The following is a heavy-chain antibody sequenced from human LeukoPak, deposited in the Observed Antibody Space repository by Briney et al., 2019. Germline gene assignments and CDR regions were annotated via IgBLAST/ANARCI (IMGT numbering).Heavy chain of an antibody. CDR1: GFTFSSYS. CDR2: ISSSSSYI. D-gene: IGHD3-22*01. V-gene: IGHV3-21*01. Sequence: GGSLRLSCAASGFTFSSYSMNWVRQAPGKGLEWVSSISSSSSYIYYADSVKGRFTISRDNAKNSLYLQMNILRAEDTAVYYCARLTYYYDSSGSTNWFDPWGQGTLVTVSS. CDR3: ARLTYYYDSSGSTNWFDP. J-gene: IGHJ5*02.